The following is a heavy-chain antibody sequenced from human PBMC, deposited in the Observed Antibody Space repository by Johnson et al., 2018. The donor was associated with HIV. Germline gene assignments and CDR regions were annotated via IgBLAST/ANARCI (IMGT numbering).Heavy chain of an antibody. V-gene: IGHV3-30*18. CDR1: GFTFSSYG. J-gene: IGHJ3*02. Sequence: QVQLVESGGGVVQPGRSLRLSCAASGFTFSSYGMHWVRQAPGKGLEWLAVISYDGSNKYYGDSVKGRFTISRENSKNTRYLQMNSLRAEDTAVYYCAKVGATVVTPRGEAFDIWGQGAMVTVSS. D-gene: IGHD4-23*01. CDR2: ISYDGSNK. CDR3: AKVGATVVTPRGEAFDI.